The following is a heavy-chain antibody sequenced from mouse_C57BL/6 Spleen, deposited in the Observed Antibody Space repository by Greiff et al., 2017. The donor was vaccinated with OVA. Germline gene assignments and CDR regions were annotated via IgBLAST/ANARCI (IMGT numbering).Heavy chain of an antibody. V-gene: IGHV14-4*01. J-gene: IGHJ4*01. CDR2: IDPENGDT. Sequence: EVQLQQSGAELVRPGASVKLSCTASGFNIKDDYMHWVKQRPEQGLEWIGWIDPENGDTEYASKFQGKATITADTSSNTAYLQLSSLTSEDTAVYYCTPPGGSYAMDYWGQGTSVTVSS. CDR1: GFNIKDDY. CDR3: TPPGGSYAMDY.